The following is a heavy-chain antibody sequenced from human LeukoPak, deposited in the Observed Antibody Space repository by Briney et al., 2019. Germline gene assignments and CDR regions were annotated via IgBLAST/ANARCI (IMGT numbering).Heavy chain of an antibody. V-gene: IGHV3-21*01. CDR1: GFTFSSYS. CDR2: ISSSSSYI. D-gene: IGHD3-16*01. Sequence: GGSLRLSCAASGFTFSSYSMNWVRQAPGKGLEWVSSISSSSSYIYYADSVKGRFPISRDNAKNSLYLQMNSLRAEDTAVYYCARDGGGRQPIDYWGQGTLVTVSS. CDR3: ARDGGGRQPIDY. J-gene: IGHJ4*02.